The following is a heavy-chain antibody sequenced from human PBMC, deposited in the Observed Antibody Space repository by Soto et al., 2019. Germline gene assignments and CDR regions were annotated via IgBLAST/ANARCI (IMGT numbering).Heavy chain of an antibody. D-gene: IGHD2-2*02. CDR2: IIPIFDTP. J-gene: IGHJ2*01. CDR1: GGTFNNYT. V-gene: IGHV1-69*12. Sequence: QVQLVQSGAEMKKPGSSVKVSCKASGGTFNNYTFSWVRQAPGQGLEWMGGIIPIFDTPHYAQTFQGRVTITADESTTTADLTLSSLRSADTAVYYCAKAKSLYGALYWSFDLWGRGPLVTVSS. CDR3: AKAKSLYGALYWSFDL.